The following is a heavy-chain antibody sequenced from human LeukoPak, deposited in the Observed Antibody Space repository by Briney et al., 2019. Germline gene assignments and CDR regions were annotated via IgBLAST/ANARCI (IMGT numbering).Heavy chain of an antibody. Sequence: SVKVSCKASGGTFSSYAISWVRQAPGQGLEWMGGIIPIFGTANYAQKFQGRVTITADESTSTAYMELSSLRSEDTAVYYCARDLRRDYDFWSGYSDWGQGTLVTVSS. CDR1: GGTFSSYA. CDR2: IIPIFGTA. CDR3: ARDLRRDYDFWSGYSD. D-gene: IGHD3-3*01. J-gene: IGHJ4*02. V-gene: IGHV1-69*13.